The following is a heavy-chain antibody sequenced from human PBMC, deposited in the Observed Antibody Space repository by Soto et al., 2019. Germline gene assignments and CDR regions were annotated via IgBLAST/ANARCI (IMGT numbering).Heavy chain of an antibody. CDR1: GYTFTTYG. J-gene: IGHJ5*02. CDR2: IAGDDGRT. CDR3: VRDWECSGGRCRNCFAP. V-gene: IGHV1-18*01. Sequence: ASVKVSCKASGYTFTTYGISWVRQAPGQGLEWMGWIAGDDGRTYYAQKFQGRVTMTTDTSTTTAYMELRSLSSDDTAVYYCVRDWECSGGRCRNCFAPWGQGTLVTVSS. D-gene: IGHD2-15*01.